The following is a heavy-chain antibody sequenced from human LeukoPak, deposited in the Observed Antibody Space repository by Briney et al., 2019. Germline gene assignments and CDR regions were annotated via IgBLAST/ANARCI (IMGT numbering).Heavy chain of an antibody. CDR1: GYTFTAYY. CDR3: ARDYSSSPPRTFDY. V-gene: IGHV1-2*02. J-gene: IGHJ4*02. D-gene: IGHD6-6*01. Sequence: ASVKVSCKASGYTFTAYYIHWVRQAPEQGLEWMGWISPNSGGTNYAPKFQGRVTMTRDTSISTAYMELSSLRSDDTAVYYCARDYSSSPPRTFDYWGRGTLATVSS. CDR2: ISPNSGGT.